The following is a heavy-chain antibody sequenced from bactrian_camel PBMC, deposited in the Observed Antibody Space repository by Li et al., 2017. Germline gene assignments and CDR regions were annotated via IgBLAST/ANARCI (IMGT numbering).Heavy chain of an antibody. CDR3: AAESSPLRCTREDFGY. D-gene: IGHD5*01. J-gene: IGHJ6*01. Sequence: HVQLVESGGGSVQAGGSLRLSCAISQSQDDTYATDSMAWFRQAPGKEREGVAAIDPDGSTVYADSVKGRFTVSRDGAKGTLYLQMNSLKPEDTGMYYCAAESSPLRCTREDFGYWGQGTQV. CDR2: IDPDGST. CDR1: QSQDDTYATDS. V-gene: IGHV3S55*01.